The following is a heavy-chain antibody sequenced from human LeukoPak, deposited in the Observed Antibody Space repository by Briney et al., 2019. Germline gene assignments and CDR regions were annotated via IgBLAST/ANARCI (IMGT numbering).Heavy chain of an antibody. CDR3: ARDPDSSSWGYYFDY. Sequence: ASVKVSCKASGYAFTSYGISWVRQAPGQGLEWMGLISAYNGNTNYAQKLQGRVTMTTDTSTSTAYMELRSLRSDDTAVYYCARDPDSSSWGYYFDYWGQGTLVTVSS. CDR2: ISAYNGNT. J-gene: IGHJ4*02. V-gene: IGHV1-18*01. CDR1: GYAFTSYG. D-gene: IGHD6-13*01.